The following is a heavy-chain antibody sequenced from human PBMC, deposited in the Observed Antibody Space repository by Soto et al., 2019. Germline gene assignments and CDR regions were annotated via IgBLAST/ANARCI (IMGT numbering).Heavy chain of an antibody. V-gene: IGHV4-59*01. CDR1: RGSISHYY. Sequence: SETLSLTCTVSRGSISHYYRSWIRQCTGTGLEWIGYAYYSGSTDYNPSLKSRVTMSVDTSKNQVSLKLNSVTTADTAVYYCARDRSTYGGGGTGEVKENWFDPWGPGTLVTVS. CDR2: AYYSGST. D-gene: IGHD2-8*01. J-gene: IGHJ5*02. CDR3: ARDRSTYGGGGTGEVKENWFDP.